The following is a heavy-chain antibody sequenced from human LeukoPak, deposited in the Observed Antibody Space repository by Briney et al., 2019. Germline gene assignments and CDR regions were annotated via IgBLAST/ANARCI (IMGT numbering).Heavy chain of an antibody. D-gene: IGHD6-6*01. CDR3: ARHKPSIAAYDY. CDR1: GGTFSSYA. Sequence: ASVTVSCKASGGTFSSYAISWVRQAPGQGLEWMGGIIPIFGTANYAQKFQGRVTITADESTSTAYMELSSLRSEDTAVYYCARHKPSIAAYDYWGQGTLVTVSS. CDR2: IIPIFGTA. V-gene: IGHV1-69*13. J-gene: IGHJ4*02.